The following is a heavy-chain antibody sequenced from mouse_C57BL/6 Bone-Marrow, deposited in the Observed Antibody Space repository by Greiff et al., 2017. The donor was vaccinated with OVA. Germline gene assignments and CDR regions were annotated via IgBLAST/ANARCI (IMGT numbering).Heavy chain of an antibody. D-gene: IGHD1-1*01. CDR1: GYTFTSYG. J-gene: IGHJ4*01. Sequence: VQGVESGAELARPGASVKLSCKASGYTFTSYGISWVKQRTGQGLEWIGEIYPRSGNTYYNEKFKGKATLTADKSSSTAYMELRSLTSEDSAVYFCAIYYGSSPYYAMDYWGQGTSVTVSS. CDR3: AIYYGSSPYYAMDY. V-gene: IGHV1-81*01. CDR2: IYPRSGNT.